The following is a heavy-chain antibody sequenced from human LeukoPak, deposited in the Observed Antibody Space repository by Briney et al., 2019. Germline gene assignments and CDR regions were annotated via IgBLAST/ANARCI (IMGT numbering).Heavy chain of an antibody. V-gene: IGHV5-51*01. CDR3: ARPDDLYYDSSGYYFLGAFDI. CDR1: GYNFTNYW. D-gene: IGHD3-22*01. CDR2: TYLGDSDT. Sequence: GESLKISCKGSGYNFTNYWIGWVRQMPGKGLEWMGITYLGDSDTRYSPSFQGQVTISADKSFSTAYLQWSSLKASDTAMYYCARPDDLYYDSSGYYFLGAFDIWGQGTMVTVS. J-gene: IGHJ3*02.